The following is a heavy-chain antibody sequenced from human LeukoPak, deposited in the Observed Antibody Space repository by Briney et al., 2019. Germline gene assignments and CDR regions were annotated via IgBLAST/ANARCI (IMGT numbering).Heavy chain of an antibody. D-gene: IGHD6-13*01. CDR2: ISGSGDST. V-gene: IGHV3-23*01. Sequence: GGSLRLSCAASGFTFSSYAMSWVRQAPGKGLEWVSAISGSGDSTFYADSVKGRFTISRDNSKNTLYLQMNSLTAEDTAVYYCARADSSSWHNFNYWGQGTLVIVSS. CDR1: GFTFSSYA. CDR3: ARADSSSWHNFNY. J-gene: IGHJ4*02.